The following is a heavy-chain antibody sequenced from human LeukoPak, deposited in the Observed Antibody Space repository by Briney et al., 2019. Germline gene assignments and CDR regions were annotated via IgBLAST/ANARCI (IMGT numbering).Heavy chain of an antibody. CDR1: GGSIISNDYY. CDR2: IHYTGST. Sequence: PSETLSLTCTVSGGSIISNDYYWAWIRQPPGKGLEWIGSIHYTGSTYYSSSLKSRVTISVDTSKSQFSLKLSSVTAADTAVYYCARHLFEAVAPDYWGQGTLVTVSS. J-gene: IGHJ4*02. D-gene: IGHD6-19*01. V-gene: IGHV4-39*01. CDR3: ARHLFEAVAPDY.